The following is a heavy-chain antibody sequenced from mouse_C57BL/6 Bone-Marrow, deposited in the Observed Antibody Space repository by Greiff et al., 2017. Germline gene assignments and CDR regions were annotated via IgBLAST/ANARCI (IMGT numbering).Heavy chain of an antibody. CDR1: GYSITSGYY. J-gene: IGHJ3*01. V-gene: IGHV3-6*01. Sequence: EVQLQQSGPGLVKPSQSLSLTCSVTGYSITSGYYWNWIRQFPGNKLEWMGYISYDGSNNYNPSLKNRISITRDTSKNQFFLKLNSVTTEDTATYYGADSSGYRFAYWGQGTLVTVSA. CDR2: ISYDGSN. CDR3: ADSSGYRFAY. D-gene: IGHD3-2*02.